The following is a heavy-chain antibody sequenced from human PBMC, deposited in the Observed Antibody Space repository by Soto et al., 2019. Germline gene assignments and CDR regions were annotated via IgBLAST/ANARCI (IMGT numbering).Heavy chain of an antibody. Sequence: GGSLRLSCAASGFTFSSYAMHWVRQAPGKGLEWVAVISYDGSNKYYADSVKGRFTISRDNSKNTLYLQMNSLRAEDTAVYYCARDLEWLRLTYYYYYGMDVWGQGTTVTVSS. CDR3: ARDLEWLRLTYYYYYGMDV. V-gene: IGHV3-30-3*01. D-gene: IGHD5-12*01. CDR1: GFTFSSYA. J-gene: IGHJ6*02. CDR2: ISYDGSNK.